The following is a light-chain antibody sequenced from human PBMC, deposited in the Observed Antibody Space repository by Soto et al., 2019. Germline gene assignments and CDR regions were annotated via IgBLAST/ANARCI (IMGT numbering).Light chain of an antibody. Sequence: QSALTQPASVSGSPGQSITISCTGTSSDVGGYNYVSWFQHHPGKAPKLMIYEVSNRPSGVSNRFSGSKSGNTASLTISGLQAEDEADYYCSSYTSSCTYVFGTGTKLTVL. CDR1: SSDVGGYNY. CDR3: SSYTSSCTYV. J-gene: IGLJ1*01. CDR2: EVS. V-gene: IGLV2-14*01.